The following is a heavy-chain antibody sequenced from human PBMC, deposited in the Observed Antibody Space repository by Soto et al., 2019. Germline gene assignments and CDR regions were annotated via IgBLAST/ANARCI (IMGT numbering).Heavy chain of an antibody. V-gene: IGHV4-34*01. CDR3: ARRNATYNWFDP. Sequence: SETLSLTCAVYGGSFSGYYWSWIRQPPGKGLEWIGEINHSGSTNYNPSLKSRVTISVDTSKNQFYLKLSSVTAADTAVYYCARRNATYNWFDPWGQGTLVTVSS. CDR2: INHSGST. J-gene: IGHJ5*02. D-gene: IGHD1-26*01. CDR1: GGSFSGYY.